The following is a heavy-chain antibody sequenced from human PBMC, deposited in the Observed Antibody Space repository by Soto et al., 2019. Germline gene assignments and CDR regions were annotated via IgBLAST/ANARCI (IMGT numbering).Heavy chain of an antibody. J-gene: IGHJ4*02. CDR2: IWFDGSNR. V-gene: IGHV3-30*19. CDR3: ARAYEGDYFDY. D-gene: IGHD3-16*01. CDR1: GFSFKNYF. Sequence: PGGSLRLSCEASGFSFKNYFMHWVRQAPGKGLEWVAVIWFDGSNRLYADSVKGRFTISRDNSKNTLYLQMNSLRAEDTAVYYCARAYEGDYFDYWGQGTLVTVSS.